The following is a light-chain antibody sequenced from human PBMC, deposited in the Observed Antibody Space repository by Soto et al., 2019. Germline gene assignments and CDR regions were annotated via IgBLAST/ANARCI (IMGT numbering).Light chain of an antibody. Sequence: PSSVSASVGDRVAITCRASQGIRTWLAWYQQKPGKAPKLLIYAASTLQSGVPSRFSGSGSGTEFTLTISSLQPDDFATYYCQHYNSYSEAFGQGTKVDIK. CDR2: AAS. CDR1: QGIRTW. V-gene: IGKV1D-16*01. CDR3: QHYNSYSEA. J-gene: IGKJ1*01.